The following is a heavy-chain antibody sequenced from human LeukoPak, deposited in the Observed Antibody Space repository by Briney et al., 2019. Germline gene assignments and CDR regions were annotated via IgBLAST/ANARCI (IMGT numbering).Heavy chain of an antibody. CDR1: GFTFSSYA. J-gene: IGHJ4*02. CDR2: ISGSGGST. CDR3: AKGQNRGAVAGLDY. Sequence: PGGSLRLSCAASGFTFSSYAMSWVRQAPGKGLEWVSAISGSGGSTYYADSVKGRFTISRDNSKNTLYLQMNSLRAEGTAVYYCAKGQNRGAVAGLDYWGQGTLVTVSS. V-gene: IGHV3-23*01. D-gene: IGHD6-19*01.